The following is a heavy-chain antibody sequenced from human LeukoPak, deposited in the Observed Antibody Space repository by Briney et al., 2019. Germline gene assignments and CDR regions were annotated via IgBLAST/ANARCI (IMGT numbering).Heavy chain of an antibody. J-gene: IGHJ3*02. Sequence: SETLSLTCTVSGVSISTSNYYWGWIRQPPGKGLEWIGSIYYSGSTYYNPSLKSRVTISVDTSKNQFSLKLSSVTAADTAVYYCARPRGQWLVRDAFDIWGQGTMVTVSS. CDR3: ARPRGQWLVRDAFDI. D-gene: IGHD6-19*01. CDR2: IYYSGST. CDR1: GVSISTSNYY. V-gene: IGHV4-39*01.